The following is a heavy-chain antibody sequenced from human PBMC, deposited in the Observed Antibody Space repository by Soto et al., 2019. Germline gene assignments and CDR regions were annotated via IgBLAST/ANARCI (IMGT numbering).Heavy chain of an antibody. J-gene: IGHJ3*02. D-gene: IGHD3-16*01. CDR2: IFWDDDK. V-gene: IGHV2-5*02. Sequence: QITLKESGPTLVKPTQTLTLTCTFSGFSLTTSGVGVGWIRQPPGKALEWLAIIFWDDDKRYSPSLKSRLTVTKDISRNQVVLTMTDVDPVDTATYYCSHWGALRRDAFDIRGQGTMVTVSS. CDR1: GFSLTTSGVG. CDR3: SHWGALRRDAFDI.